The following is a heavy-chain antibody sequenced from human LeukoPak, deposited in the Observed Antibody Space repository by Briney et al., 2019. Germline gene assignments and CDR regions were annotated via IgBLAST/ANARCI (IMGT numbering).Heavy chain of an antibody. CDR1: GFTFSSYS. J-gene: IGHJ4*02. CDR3: AREDHSNYNY. CDR2: ISSSSSTI. V-gene: IGHV3-48*01. Sequence: GGSLRLSCAASGFTFSSYSMNWVLQASGKGLEWVSYISSSSSTIYYADSVKGRFTISRDNAKNSLYLQMNSLRAEDTAVYYCAREDHSNYNYWGQGTLVTVSS. D-gene: IGHD4-11*01.